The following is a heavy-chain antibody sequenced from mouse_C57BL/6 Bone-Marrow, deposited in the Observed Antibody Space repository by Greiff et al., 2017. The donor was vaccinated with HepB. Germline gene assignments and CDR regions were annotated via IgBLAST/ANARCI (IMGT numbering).Heavy chain of an antibody. CDR3: ASPSTVVADY. CDR2: ISSGSSTI. V-gene: IGHV5-17*01. D-gene: IGHD1-1*01. Sequence: EVQLVESGGGLVKPGGSLKLSCAASGFTFSDYGMHWVRQAPEKGLEWVAYISSGSSTIYYADTVKGRFTISRDNAKNTLFLQMTSLRSEDTAMYYCASPSTVVADYWGQGTTLTVSS. J-gene: IGHJ2*01. CDR1: GFTFSDYG.